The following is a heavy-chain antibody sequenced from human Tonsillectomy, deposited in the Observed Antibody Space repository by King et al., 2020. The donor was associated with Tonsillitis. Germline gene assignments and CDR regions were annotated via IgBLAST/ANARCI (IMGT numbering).Heavy chain of an antibody. CDR3: ARSGFYSTGYKDY. J-gene: IGHJ4*02. CDR1: GYSFTSYW. CDR2: IYPGDSDT. V-gene: IGHV5-51*01. Sequence: QLVQSGAEVKKPGESLKISCKGSGYSFTSYWIAWVRQMPGKGLEWMGIIYPGDSDTRYSPSFQGQVTIPADKSINTAYLQWISLKASDTAMYYCARSGFYSTGYKDYWGQGTLVTVSS. D-gene: IGHD5-24*01.